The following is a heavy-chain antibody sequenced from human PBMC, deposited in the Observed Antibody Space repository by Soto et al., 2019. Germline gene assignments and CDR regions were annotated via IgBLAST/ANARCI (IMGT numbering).Heavy chain of an antibody. Sequence: PSETLSLTCTVSGGSITSDYSCWSWIRQPPGEGLEWIGHIFDSGTTYTNPSLRSQVAISLDTSKNHFSLTLSSVTAADTAVYYCARDSSSWNYLVWGQGTLVTVSS. J-gene: IGHJ4*02. CDR1: GGSITSDYSC. CDR2: IFDSGTT. D-gene: IGHD1-7*01. CDR3: ARDSSSWNYLV. V-gene: IGHV4-30-4*01.